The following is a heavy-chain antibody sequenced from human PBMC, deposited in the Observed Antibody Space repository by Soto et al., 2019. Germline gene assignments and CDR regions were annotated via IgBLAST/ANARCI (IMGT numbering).Heavy chain of an antibody. V-gene: IGHV3-23*01. CDR2: ITANGGTT. CDR1: GFSFSAYA. D-gene: IGHD6-13*01. J-gene: IGHJ4*02. Sequence: HPGGSLRLSCAASGFSFSAYAMTWVRQTPGEGLEWVSTITANGGTTYYPDSVKGRFTVSRDNSDNTLYPQMTSLRAEDTAIYFCAKSFERASSSTSYLHFDSWGQGALVTVSS. CDR3: AKSFERASSSTSYLHFDS.